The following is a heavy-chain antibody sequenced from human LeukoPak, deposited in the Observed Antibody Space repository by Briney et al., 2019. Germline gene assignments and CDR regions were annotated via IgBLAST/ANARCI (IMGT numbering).Heavy chain of an antibody. CDR2: IYSGGST. J-gene: IGHJ6*02. D-gene: IGHD3-10*01. V-gene: IGHV3-66*01. CDR1: GFTVSSNY. Sequence: GGSLRLSCAAAGFTVSSNYMSWVRQAPGKGLEWVSVIYSGGSTYYADSVKGRFTISRDNSEDTAVYYCARDRGLLWFGEKDYYGMDVWGQGPTVTVSS. CDR3: YYGMDV.